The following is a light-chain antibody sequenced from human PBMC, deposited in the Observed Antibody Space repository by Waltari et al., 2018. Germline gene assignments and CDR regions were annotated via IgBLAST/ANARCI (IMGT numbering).Light chain of an antibody. CDR1: QDITNY. Sequence: SPSSLSASVGDRVTITCQASQDITNYLNWYQQKPGKAPKLLIYDASNLETGVPSRFSGSGSGTDFTFTISSLQPEDIATYYCQQYENLPLTFGGGTKVKIK. CDR2: DAS. J-gene: IGKJ4*01. V-gene: IGKV1-33*01. CDR3: QQYENLPLT.